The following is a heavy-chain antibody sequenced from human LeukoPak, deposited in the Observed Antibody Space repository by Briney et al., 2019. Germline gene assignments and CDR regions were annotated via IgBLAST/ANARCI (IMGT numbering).Heavy chain of an antibody. Sequence: GGSLRLSCAASGFTFSSYATHWVRQAPGKGLEWVSYISSSSSTIYYADSVKGRFTISRDNAKNSLYLQMNSLRAEDTAVYFCARDFAGDYLDAFDIWGQGTMVTVSS. CDR3: ARDFAGDYLDAFDI. V-gene: IGHV3-48*01. D-gene: IGHD2/OR15-2a*01. CDR2: ISSSSSTI. J-gene: IGHJ3*02. CDR1: GFTFSSYA.